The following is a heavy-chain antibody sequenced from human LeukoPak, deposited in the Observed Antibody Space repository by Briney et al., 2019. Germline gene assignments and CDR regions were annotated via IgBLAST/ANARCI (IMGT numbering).Heavy chain of an antibody. CDR3: ARDGWLRFFDY. V-gene: IGHV4-34*01. Sequence: SDTLSLTCAVYGGSFSGYYWSWIRQPPGKGLEWIGEINHSGSTNYNPSLKSRVTISVDTSKNQFSLKLSSVTAADTAVYYCARDGWLRFFDYWGQGTLVTVSS. CDR1: GGSFSGYY. CDR2: INHSGST. J-gene: IGHJ4*02. D-gene: IGHD5-12*01.